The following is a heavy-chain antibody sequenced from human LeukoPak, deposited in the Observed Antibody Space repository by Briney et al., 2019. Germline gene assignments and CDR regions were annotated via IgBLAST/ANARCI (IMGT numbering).Heavy chain of an antibody. CDR3: AVGYSGYDYYFDY. J-gene: IGHJ4*02. Sequence: ASVKVSCKASGYTFTSYAISWVRQAPGQGLEWMGGIIPIFGTANYAQKFQGRVTITADESTSTAYMELSSLRSEDTAVYYCAVGYSGYDYYFDYWGQGTLVTVSS. D-gene: IGHD5-12*01. CDR2: IIPIFGTA. V-gene: IGHV1-69*13. CDR1: GYTFTSYA.